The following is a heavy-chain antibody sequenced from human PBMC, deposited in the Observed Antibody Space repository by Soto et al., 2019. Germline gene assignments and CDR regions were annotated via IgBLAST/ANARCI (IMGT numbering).Heavy chain of an antibody. D-gene: IGHD2-15*01. CDR1: GFTFRSYE. CDR2: ISSSGSTI. Sequence: GGSLRLSCAASGFTFRSYEMNWVRQAPGKGLEWVSYISSSGSTIYYADSVKGRFTISRDNAKNSLYLQMNSLRAEDTAVYYCARDRVVVVAWGDYYYGMDVWGQGTTVTVSS. V-gene: IGHV3-48*03. CDR3: ARDRVVVVAWGDYYYGMDV. J-gene: IGHJ6*02.